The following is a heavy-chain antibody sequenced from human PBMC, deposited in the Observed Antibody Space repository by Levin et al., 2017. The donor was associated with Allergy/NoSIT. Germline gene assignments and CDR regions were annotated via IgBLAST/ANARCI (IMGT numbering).Heavy chain of an antibody. CDR3: ARDGVGAANFDY. V-gene: IGHV1-69*13. CDR1: GVTSSNFA. CDR2: IFPIFGPA. J-gene: IGHJ4*02. D-gene: IGHD1-26*01. Sequence: ASVKVSCKASGVTSSNFAITWVRQAPGQGLEWMGGIFPIFGPASYAQKFQGRITILADELTSTAYMELNSLRFEDTAVYYCARDGVGAANFDYWGQGSLVTVSS.